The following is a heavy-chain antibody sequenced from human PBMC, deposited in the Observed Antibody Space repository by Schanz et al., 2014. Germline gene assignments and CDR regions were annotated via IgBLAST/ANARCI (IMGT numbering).Heavy chain of an antibody. D-gene: IGHD5-12*01. V-gene: IGHV3-23*04. J-gene: IGHJ3*01. Sequence: EVQLVESGGGLVQPGGSLRLSCAASRFTFSNYAMSWVRQAPGKGLEWVSAISGSGGSTYYADSVKGRFTISRDNSKNTLYLQMNSLRAEDTAIYFCARDEGRDGYNLAFDVWGQGTLVTVSS. CDR2: ISGSGGST. CDR3: ARDEGRDGYNLAFDV. CDR1: RFTFSNYA.